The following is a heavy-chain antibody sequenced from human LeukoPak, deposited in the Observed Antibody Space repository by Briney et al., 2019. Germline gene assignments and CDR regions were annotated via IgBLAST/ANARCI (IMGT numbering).Heavy chain of an antibody. CDR3: AINDYGDYVSAFDI. J-gene: IGHJ3*02. D-gene: IGHD4-17*01. V-gene: IGHV3-23*01. Sequence: GGSLRLSCAASGFTFRSYGMTWVRQAPGKGLEWVSGISGSGGSTYYADSVKGRFTISRDNSKNTLYLQMNSLRAEDTAVYYCAINDYGDYVSAFDIWGQGTMVTVSS. CDR1: GFTFRSYG. CDR2: ISGSGGST.